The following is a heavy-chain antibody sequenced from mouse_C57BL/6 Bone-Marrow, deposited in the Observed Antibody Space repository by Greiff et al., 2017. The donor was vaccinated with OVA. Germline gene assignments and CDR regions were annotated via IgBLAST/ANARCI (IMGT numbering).Heavy chain of an antibody. CDR1: GYTFTSYW. CDR3: ARRGLITTVVDWYFDV. CDR2: INPSNGGT. J-gene: IGHJ1*03. Sequence: QVQLQQPGTELVKPGASVKLSCKASGYTFTSYWMHWVKQRPGQGLEWIGNINPSNGGTNYNEKFKSKATLTVDKSSSTAYMQLSSLTSEDSAVYYCARRGLITTVVDWYFDVWGTGTTVTVSS. D-gene: IGHD1-1*01. V-gene: IGHV1-53*01.